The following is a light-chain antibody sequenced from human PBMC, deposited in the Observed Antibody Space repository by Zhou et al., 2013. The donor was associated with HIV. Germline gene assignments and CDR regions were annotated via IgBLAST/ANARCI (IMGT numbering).Light chain of an antibody. CDR1: QGISKW. V-gene: IGKV1-12*02. J-gene: IGKJ1*01. Sequence: DIQMTQSPSSVSASVGDRITITCRASQGISKWLAWYQQKPGKAPKLLIYKASSLESGVPSRFSGSGSGTDFTLTISSLQPEDFATYSCQQANSFPWTFGQGTKVEFK. CDR2: KAS. CDR3: QQANSFPWT.